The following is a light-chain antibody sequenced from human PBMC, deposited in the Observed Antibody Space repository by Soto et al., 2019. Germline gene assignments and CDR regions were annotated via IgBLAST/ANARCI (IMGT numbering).Light chain of an antibody. Sequence: QSALTQPASVSGSPGQSITISCSGTSSDIGGYNYVSWYQQHPGNAPKLMIYDVSNRPSGVSNRFSGSKSGNTASLTISGLQAEDEADYYCSSLSSNTIYVFGTGTKLTVL. CDR2: DVS. CDR3: SSLSSNTIYV. J-gene: IGLJ1*01. V-gene: IGLV2-14*03. CDR1: SSDIGGYNY.